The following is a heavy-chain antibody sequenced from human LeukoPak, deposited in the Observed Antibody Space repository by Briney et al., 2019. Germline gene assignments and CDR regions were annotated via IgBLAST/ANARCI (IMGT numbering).Heavy chain of an antibody. CDR1: GFTFSSYA. D-gene: IGHD6-13*01. CDR2: ISYDGSNK. Sequence: GGSLRLSCAASGFTFSSYAMHWVRQAPGKGLEWVAVISYDGSNKYYADSVKGRFTISRDNSKNTPHLQMNSLRAEDTAVYYCARDAAGYFDYWGQGTLVTVSS. CDR3: ARDAAGYFDY. J-gene: IGHJ4*02. V-gene: IGHV3-30-3*01.